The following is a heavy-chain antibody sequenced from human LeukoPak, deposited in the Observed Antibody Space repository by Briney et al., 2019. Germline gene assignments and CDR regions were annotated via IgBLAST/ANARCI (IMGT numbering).Heavy chain of an antibody. Sequence: PSETLSLTCTVSGGSISSYYWSWIRQPPGKGLEWIGYIYYSGSTNYNPSLKSRVTISVDTSKNQFSLKLSSVTAADTAVYYCARAGSDALFDIWGQGTMVTVSS. J-gene: IGHJ3*02. CDR3: ARAGSDALFDI. CDR2: IYYSGST. D-gene: IGHD2-21*01. V-gene: IGHV4-59*01. CDR1: GGSISSYY.